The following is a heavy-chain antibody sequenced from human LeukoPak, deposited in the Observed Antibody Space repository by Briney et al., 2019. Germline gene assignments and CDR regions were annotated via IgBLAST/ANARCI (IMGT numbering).Heavy chain of an antibody. Sequence: SETLSLTCTVSGGSMSRSDYYWGWIRQPPGKGLEWIGTIYNSGRTYYNPSLKSRATVFVDTSRNEFFLKLNSVTAADTAVYYCARIADVAGTGIPDYWGQGTLVTVSS. D-gene: IGHD6-19*01. CDR2: IYNSGRT. CDR3: ARIADVAGTGIPDY. J-gene: IGHJ4*02. CDR1: GGSMSRSDYY. V-gene: IGHV4-39*01.